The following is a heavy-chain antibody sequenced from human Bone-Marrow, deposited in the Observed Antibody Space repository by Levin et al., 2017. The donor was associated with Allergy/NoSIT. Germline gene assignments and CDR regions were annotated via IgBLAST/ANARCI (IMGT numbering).Heavy chain of an antibody. CDR3: AIHGFYDTSGYHPRGTYYYGMDV. CDR2: ISVVHGNT. Sequence: GESLKISCKASGYTFTNYGISWVRQAPGQGLEWMGWISVVHGNTKYAEKLQGRVTMTTDTSTSTAYMELRSLRSDDTAVFYCAIHGFYDTSGYHPRGTYYYGMDVWGQGTTVTVSS. V-gene: IGHV1-18*04. CDR1: GYTFTNYG. J-gene: IGHJ6*02. D-gene: IGHD3-22*01.